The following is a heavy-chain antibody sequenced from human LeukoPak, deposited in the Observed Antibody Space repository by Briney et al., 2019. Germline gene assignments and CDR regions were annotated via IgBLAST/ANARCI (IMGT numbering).Heavy chain of an antibody. V-gene: IGHV3-23*01. CDR2: ISDSGGST. Sequence: GGSLRLSCAASGFTFSQYGMSWVRQAPGKGLEWVSMISDSGGSTYYADSVKGRFTISRDYSKTTLYLQMNSLGAEDTAVYYCAKGDYYGSGSYYNVWGQGTLVTVSS. CDR3: AKGDYYGSGSYYNV. CDR1: GFTFSQYG. J-gene: IGHJ4*02. D-gene: IGHD3-10*01.